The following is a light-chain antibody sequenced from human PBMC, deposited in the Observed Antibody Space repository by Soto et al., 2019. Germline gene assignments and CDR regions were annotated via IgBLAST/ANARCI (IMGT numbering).Light chain of an antibody. CDR3: QQLNSYPIT. J-gene: IGKJ5*01. CDR1: QSVSHA. Sequence: EVVLTQSPATLSLSPGDRATLSCRASQSVSHALAWYQQKPGQAPRLLIHDASSRATGIPARFSGSGSETDFTLTISSLQPEDFATYYCQQLNSYPITFGQGTRLQIK. V-gene: IGKV3-11*01. CDR2: DAS.